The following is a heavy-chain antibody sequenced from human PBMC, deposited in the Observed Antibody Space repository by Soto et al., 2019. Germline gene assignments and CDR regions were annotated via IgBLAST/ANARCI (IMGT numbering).Heavy chain of an antibody. Sequence: GGSLRLSCAASGFTFSSYSMNWVRQAPGKGLEWVSYISSSGSTIYYADSVKGRFTISRDNAKNSLYLQTNSLRAEDTAGYYYARDPDTSGWYHCFAPWRKGTWVTASS. J-gene: IGHJ5*02. D-gene: IGHD6-19*01. CDR2: ISSSGSTI. V-gene: IGHV3-48*01. CDR1: GFTFSSYS. CDR3: ARDPDTSGWYHCFAP.